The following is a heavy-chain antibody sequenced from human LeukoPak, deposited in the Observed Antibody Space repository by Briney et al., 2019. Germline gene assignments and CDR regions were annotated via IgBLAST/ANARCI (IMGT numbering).Heavy chain of an antibody. CDR2: IYYSGST. CDR1: GGSISSSSYY. Sequence: PSETLSLTCTVSGGSISSSSYYWSWIRQPPGKGLEWIGYIYYSGSTNYNPSLKSRVTISVDTSKNQFSLKLSSVTAADTAVYYCARVYYSNSYDYWYFDLWGRGTLVTVSS. J-gene: IGHJ2*01. V-gene: IGHV4-61*01. CDR3: ARVYYSNSYDYWYFDL. D-gene: IGHD6-13*01.